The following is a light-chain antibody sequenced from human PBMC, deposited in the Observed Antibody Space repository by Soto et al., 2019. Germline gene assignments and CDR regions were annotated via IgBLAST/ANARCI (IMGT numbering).Light chain of an antibody. CDR1: QSVSNKY. J-gene: IGKJ4*01. Sequence: EIVLTQSPGTRSLSPGERATLSWRASQSVSNKYLAWYQQKPGQAPRLLIYGASSRATGIPDRFSGSGSGTEFTLTISSLKSEDFAVYYCQKYNEWTLTFGGGTKVDIK. CDR2: GAS. V-gene: IGKV3-20*01. CDR3: QKYNEWTLT.